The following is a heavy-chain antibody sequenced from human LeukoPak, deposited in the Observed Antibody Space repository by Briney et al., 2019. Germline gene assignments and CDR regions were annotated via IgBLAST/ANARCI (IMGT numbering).Heavy chain of an antibody. J-gene: IGHJ4*02. Sequence: GESLKISCKGSGYSFTSYWIGWVRQMPGKGLEWMGIIYPGDSDTRYSPSFQGQVTISADKSISTAYLQWSSLKASDTAMYYCARYSGSYYGIYYFDYWGQGTLVTVSS. CDR2: IYPGDSDT. CDR3: ARYSGSYYGIYYFDY. V-gene: IGHV5-51*01. D-gene: IGHD1-26*01. CDR1: GYSFTSYW.